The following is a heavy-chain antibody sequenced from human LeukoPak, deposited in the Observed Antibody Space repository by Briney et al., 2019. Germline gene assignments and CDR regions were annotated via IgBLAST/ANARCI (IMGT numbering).Heavy chain of an antibody. Sequence: ASVKVSCKASGDTFSSYAISWVRQAPGQGLEWMGRIIPILGIANYAQKFQGRVTITADKSTSTAYMELSSLRSEDTAVYYCANVVVPAGDYYYYGMDVWGQGTTVTVS. CDR3: ANVVVPAGDYYYYGMDV. D-gene: IGHD2-2*01. CDR2: IIPILGIA. J-gene: IGHJ6*02. V-gene: IGHV1-69*04. CDR1: GDTFSSYA.